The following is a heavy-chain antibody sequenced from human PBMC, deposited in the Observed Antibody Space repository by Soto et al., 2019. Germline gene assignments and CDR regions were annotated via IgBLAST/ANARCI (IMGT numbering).Heavy chain of an antibody. D-gene: IGHD3-10*01. V-gene: IGHV4-34*01. J-gene: IGHJ3*02. CDR2: INHSGST. CDR1: GGSFSGYY. CDR3: ARAWHYFCSGSYYGDAFDI. Sequence: SETLSLTCAVYGGSFSGYYWSWIRQPPGKGLEWIGEINHSGSTNYNPSLKSRVTISVDTSKNQFSLKLSSVTAADTAVYYCARAWHYFCSGSYYGDAFDICGRGTMDTGS.